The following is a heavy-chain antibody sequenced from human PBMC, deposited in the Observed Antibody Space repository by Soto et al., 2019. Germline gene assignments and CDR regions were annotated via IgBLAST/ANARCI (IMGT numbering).Heavy chain of an antibody. D-gene: IGHD6-13*01. CDR1: GYTFTAYA. CDR3: ARPHFSSSYYFDY. Sequence: ASVKVSCKATGYTFTAYAMHWVRQAPGQRLEWMGWINPANGNTKYSQKFQGRVTITRDTSASTAYMELSSLRSEDTAVYYCARPHFSSSYYFDYWGQGTLVTVSS. V-gene: IGHV1-3*01. CDR2: INPANGNT. J-gene: IGHJ4*02.